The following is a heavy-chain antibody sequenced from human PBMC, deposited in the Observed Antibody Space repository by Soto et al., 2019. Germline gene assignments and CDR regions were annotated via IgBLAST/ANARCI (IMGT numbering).Heavy chain of an antibody. CDR3: ARDRTSGLHLGELSLYSWYFDL. D-gene: IGHD3-16*02. V-gene: IGHV3-11*01. Sequence: QVQLVESGGGLVKPGGSLRLSCAASGFTFSDYYMSWIRQAPGKGLEWVSYISSSGSTIYYADSVKGRFTISRDNAKNSLYLQMNSLRAEDTAVYYCARDRTSGLHLGELSLYSWYFDLWGRGTLVTVSS. CDR2: ISSSGSTI. CDR1: GFTFSDYY. J-gene: IGHJ2*01.